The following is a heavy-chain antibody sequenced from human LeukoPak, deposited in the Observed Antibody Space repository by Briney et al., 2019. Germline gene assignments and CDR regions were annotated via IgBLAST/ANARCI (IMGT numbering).Heavy chain of an antibody. CDR1: GFTFSEYS. J-gene: IGHJ4*02. V-gene: IGHV3-64*01. CDR2: ISTKGGST. D-gene: IGHD3-10*01. Sequence: PGGTLSLSCAASGFTFSEYSMHWVRQAPGKGLEYVSAISTKGGSTYYANSVKGRFTISRDDPKNTLDLQVGSLRPEDMGVYYCARGFRYYGSGIDYWGQGTLVTVSS. CDR3: ARGFRYYGSGIDY.